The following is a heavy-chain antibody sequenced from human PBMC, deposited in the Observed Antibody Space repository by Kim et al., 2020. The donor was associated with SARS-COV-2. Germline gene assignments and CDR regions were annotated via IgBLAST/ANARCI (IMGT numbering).Heavy chain of an antibody. V-gene: IGHV3-74*01. Sequence: GGSLRLSCAASGLTFSSSWMNWVRQAPGKGLVWVAGISGDGTYATYADSVKGRFTISRDNAKNTLYLQMSSPGAEDTAVYYCARSYDYWGQGTLVTVSS. J-gene: IGHJ4*02. CDR3: ARSYDY. CDR1: GLTFSSSW. CDR2: ISGDGTYA.